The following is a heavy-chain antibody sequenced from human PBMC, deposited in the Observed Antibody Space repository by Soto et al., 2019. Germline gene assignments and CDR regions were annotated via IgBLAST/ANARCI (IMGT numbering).Heavy chain of an antibody. V-gene: IGHV4-30-2*01. J-gene: IGHJ5*02. Sequence: SATLSLTCAVSGGSISSGGYSWSWIRQPPGKGLEWIGYIYHSGSTYYNPSLKSRVTISVDRSKNQFSLKLSSVTAADTAVYYCARKGPPLMVRGVIWFDPWGQGTLVTVSS. D-gene: IGHD3-10*01. CDR2: IYHSGST. CDR3: ARKGPPLMVRGVIWFDP. CDR1: GGSISSGGYS.